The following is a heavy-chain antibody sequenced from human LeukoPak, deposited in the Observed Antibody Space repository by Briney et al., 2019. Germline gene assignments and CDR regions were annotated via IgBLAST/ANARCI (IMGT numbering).Heavy chain of an antibody. CDR3: ARVFHGLYCSSTSCYYFDY. Sequence: ASVKVSCKVSGYTLTELSMHWVRQAPGKGLEWMGGFDPEDGETIYAQKFQGRVTMTEDTSTDTAYMELSSLRSEDTAVYYCARVFHGLYCSSTSCYYFDYWGQGTLVTVSS. V-gene: IGHV1-24*01. CDR2: FDPEDGET. CDR1: GYTLTELS. J-gene: IGHJ4*02. D-gene: IGHD2-2*01.